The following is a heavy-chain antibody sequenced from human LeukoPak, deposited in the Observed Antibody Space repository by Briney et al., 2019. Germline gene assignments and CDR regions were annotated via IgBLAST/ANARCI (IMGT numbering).Heavy chain of an antibody. V-gene: IGHV3-33*06. CDR3: AKVFYGSGSYYPYNWFDP. CDR1: GFTFSSYG. J-gene: IGHJ5*02. Sequence: GRSLRLSCAASGFTFSSYGMHWVRQAPGKGLEWVAVIWYDGSNKYYADSVKGRFTISRDNSKNTLYLQMNSLRAEDTAVYYCAKVFYGSGSYYPYNWFDPWGQGTLVTVSS. CDR2: IWYDGSNK. D-gene: IGHD3-10*01.